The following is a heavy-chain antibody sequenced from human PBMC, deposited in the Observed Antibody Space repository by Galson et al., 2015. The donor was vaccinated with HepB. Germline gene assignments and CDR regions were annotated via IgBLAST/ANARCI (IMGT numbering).Heavy chain of an antibody. D-gene: IGHD3-10*01. Sequence: SLRLSCAASEFTFRNHAMHWVRQAPGKGLQWVAVISYDGNNKYFADSVKGRVTISRDNSKNTLYLQMNSLRVEDTATYYCVREWLERQLDRWGQGTLVTVSS. CDR2: ISYDGNNK. CDR3: VREWLERQLDR. CDR1: EFTFRNHA. J-gene: IGHJ5*02. V-gene: IGHV3-30*04.